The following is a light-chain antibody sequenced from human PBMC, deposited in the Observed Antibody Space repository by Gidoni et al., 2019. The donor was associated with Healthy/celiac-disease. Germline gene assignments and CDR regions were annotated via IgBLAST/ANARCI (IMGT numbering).Light chain of an antibody. V-gene: IGKV1-6*01. J-gene: IGKJ1*01. Sequence: AIQMTQYPSSLSASVGDRVTITCRASQGIRNDVGWYQQKPGKAPKLLIYAASSLQSGAPSRFSGSGSGTDFTLTISSLQPEDFAAYYWLQNYNYPRTFGQGTKVEIK. CDR1: QGIRND. CDR2: AAS. CDR3: LQNYNYPRT.